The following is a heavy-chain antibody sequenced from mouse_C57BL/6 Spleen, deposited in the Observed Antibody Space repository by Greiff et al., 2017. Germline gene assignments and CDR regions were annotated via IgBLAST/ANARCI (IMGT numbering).Heavy chain of an antibody. D-gene: IGHD1-1*01. CDR3: ARSEDGSSPYAVDY. CDR2: IYPGDGDT. Sequence: VQLQQSGAELVKPGASVKISCKASGYAFSSYWMNWVKQRPGKGLEWIGQIYPGDGDTNYNGKFKGKATLTADKSSSTAYMQLSSLTSEDSAVYFCARSEDGSSPYAVDYWGQGTSVTVSS. J-gene: IGHJ4*01. CDR1: GYAFSSYW. V-gene: IGHV1-80*01.